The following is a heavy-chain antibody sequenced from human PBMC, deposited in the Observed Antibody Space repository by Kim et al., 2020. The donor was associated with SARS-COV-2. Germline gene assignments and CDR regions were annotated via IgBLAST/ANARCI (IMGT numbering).Heavy chain of an antibody. CDR3: ASNLAPAAGSHDLNY. Sequence: SVKVSCKASGGTFSSYAISWVRQAPGQGLEWMGGIIPIFGTANYAQKFQGRVTITADESTSTAYMELSSLRSEDTAVYYCASNLAPAAGSHDLNYWGQGTLVTVSS. V-gene: IGHV1-69*13. CDR1: GGTFSSYA. J-gene: IGHJ4*02. D-gene: IGHD2-2*01. CDR2: IIPIFGTA.